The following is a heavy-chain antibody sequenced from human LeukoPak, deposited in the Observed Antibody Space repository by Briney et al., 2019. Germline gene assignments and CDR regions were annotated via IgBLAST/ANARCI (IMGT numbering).Heavy chain of an antibody. CDR2: ISNNGGRT. CDR3: ARDEDTSALSEY. V-gene: IGHV3-23*01. Sequence: PGGSLRLSCAGSGFSFSSNTMSWVRQAPGRVLEWVSAISNNGGRTDYADSVKGRFTISRDNSKSTLYLHMDSLRAEDTAVYYCARDEDTSALSEYWGQGTLVTVSS. CDR1: GFSFSSNT. J-gene: IGHJ4*02. D-gene: IGHD2/OR15-2a*01.